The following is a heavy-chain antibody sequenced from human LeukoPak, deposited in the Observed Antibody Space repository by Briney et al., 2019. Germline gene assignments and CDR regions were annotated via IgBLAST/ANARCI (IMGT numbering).Heavy chain of an antibody. J-gene: IGHJ4*02. D-gene: IGHD2/OR15-2a*01. CDR2: IIPIFTTA. V-gene: IGHV1-69*06. CDR1: GGTFTDYG. Sequence: SVKVSCKSSGGTFTDYGISWVRHAPGQGLEWMGRIIPIFTTANYAQKFQGRVTITADTSTNTAYMELTSLRSEDTAVYYCASDGGFEYYFDYWGQGTLLTVSS. CDR3: ASDGGFEYYFDY.